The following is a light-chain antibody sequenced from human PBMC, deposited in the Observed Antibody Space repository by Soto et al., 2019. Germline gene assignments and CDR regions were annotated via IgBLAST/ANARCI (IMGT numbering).Light chain of an antibody. CDR3: QQSYSPPWT. Sequence: DIQMTQSPSSLSASVGDRVTITCRASQSISTYLNWYQQKPGKAPEFLIYSASSLQSGVPSRFSGSGSGTDFTLTINSLQPEDFETYYCQQSYSPPWTFGQGTKVEIK. CDR1: QSISTY. V-gene: IGKV1-39*01. CDR2: SAS. J-gene: IGKJ1*01.